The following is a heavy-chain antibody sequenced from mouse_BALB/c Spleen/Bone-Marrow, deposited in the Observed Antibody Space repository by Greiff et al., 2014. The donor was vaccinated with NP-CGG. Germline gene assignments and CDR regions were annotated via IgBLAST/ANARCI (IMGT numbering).Heavy chain of an antibody. CDR2: ISYSGNT. Sequence: VQLKDSGPSLVKPSQTLSLTCSVTGDSITSGYWNWIRKFPGNKLEYMGYISYSGNTYYNPSLKSRISITRDISKNQYYLQLNSVTTEDTATYYCARSRGYYGNSLDYWGQGTTLTVSS. J-gene: IGHJ2*01. CDR1: GDSITSGY. D-gene: IGHD2-1*01. V-gene: IGHV3-8*02. CDR3: ARSRGYYGNSLDY.